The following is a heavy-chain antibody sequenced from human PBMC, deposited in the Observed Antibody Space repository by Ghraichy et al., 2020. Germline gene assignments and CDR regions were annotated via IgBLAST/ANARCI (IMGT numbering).Heavy chain of an antibody. Sequence: GGSLRLSYAASGSFFSSYFMSWVRQAPGKGLEWVANINQDESEKNYVDSVRGRFTISRDNAKNSLYLQMHSLRAEDTAVYYCAGSGGWLLHNWGQGTLVTVSS. V-gene: IGHV3-7*03. J-gene: IGHJ4*02. D-gene: IGHD6-19*01. CDR1: GSFFSSYF. CDR3: AGSGGWLLHN. CDR2: INQDESEK.